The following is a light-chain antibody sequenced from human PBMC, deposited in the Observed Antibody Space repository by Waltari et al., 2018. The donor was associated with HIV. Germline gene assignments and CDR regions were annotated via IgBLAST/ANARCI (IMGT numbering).Light chain of an antibody. CDR1: RSGFGGYYY. CDR2: EVN. J-gene: IGLJ2*01. Sequence: QSTLTQPPSAAGSPGQSVTISCTGTRSGFGGYYYVSWYQQHPGKAPKLILPEVNKRPGGFPVRFSGSKSGNPPPRTVSGLQADDEALYYSSSFAPTNKCYVLLGGGTTLTVL. V-gene: IGLV2-8*01. CDR3: SSFAPTNKCYVL.